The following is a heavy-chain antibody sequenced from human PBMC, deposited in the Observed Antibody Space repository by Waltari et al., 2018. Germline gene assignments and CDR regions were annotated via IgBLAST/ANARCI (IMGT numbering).Heavy chain of an antibody. V-gene: IGHV7-4-1*02. J-gene: IGHJ6*02. D-gene: IGHD3-9*01. Sequence: HVQLVQSGSELKKPGASVKVSCKASGYTFTSYAMNWVRQAPGQGLEWMGWINTNTGNPTYAQGFTGRFAFSLDTSVSTAYLQISSLKAEDTAVYYCARVLRYFDWPVRYYYGMDVWGQGTTVTVSS. CDR2: INTNTGNP. CDR1: GYTFTSYA. CDR3: ARVLRYFDWPVRYYYGMDV.